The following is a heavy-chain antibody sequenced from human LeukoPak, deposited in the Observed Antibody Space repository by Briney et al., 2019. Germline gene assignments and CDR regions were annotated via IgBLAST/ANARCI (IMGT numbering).Heavy chain of an antibody. CDR3: AKYQSSVAGYGDAFDI. CDR1: GFTFDDYA. D-gene: IGHD6-19*01. J-gene: IGHJ3*02. V-gene: IGHV3-9*01. Sequence: GGSLRLSCAASGFTFDDYAMHWVRQAPGKGLEWVSGISWNSGSIGYADSVKGRFTISRDNAKNSLYLQMNSLRAEDTALYYCAKYQSSVAGYGDAFDIWGQGTMVTVSS. CDR2: ISWNSGSI.